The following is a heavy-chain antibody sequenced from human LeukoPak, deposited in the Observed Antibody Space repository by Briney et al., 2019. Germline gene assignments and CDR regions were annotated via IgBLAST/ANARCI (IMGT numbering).Heavy chain of an antibody. V-gene: IGHV4-30-4*01. Sequence: SQTLSLTCTVSGGSISGGYYYWSWIRQPPGKGLEWIGFIYYSGSTYYNPSLKSRVTISVDTSKNLFSLKLSSVTAADTAVYYCARGEWDLLFDYWGQGTLVTVSS. J-gene: IGHJ4*02. CDR1: GGSISGGYYY. CDR2: IYYSGST. CDR3: ARGEWDLLFDY. D-gene: IGHD1-26*01.